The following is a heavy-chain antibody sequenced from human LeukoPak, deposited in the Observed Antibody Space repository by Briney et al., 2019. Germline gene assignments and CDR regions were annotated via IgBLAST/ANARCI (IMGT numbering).Heavy chain of an antibody. Sequence: SVKVSCKASGGTFSSYANSWVRQAPGQGLEWMGGIIPIFGTANYAQKFQGRVTITADESTSTAYMELSSLRSEDTAVYYCARDHHLVQQPYNWFDPWGQGTLVTVSS. J-gene: IGHJ5*02. CDR1: GGTFSSYA. CDR3: ARDHHLVQQPYNWFDP. V-gene: IGHV1-69*13. D-gene: IGHD6-13*01. CDR2: IIPIFGTA.